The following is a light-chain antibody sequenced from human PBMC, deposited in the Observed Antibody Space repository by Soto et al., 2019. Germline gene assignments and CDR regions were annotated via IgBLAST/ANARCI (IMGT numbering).Light chain of an antibody. V-gene: IGKV3-15*01. CDR2: DAS. CDR3: QQYNDWPLT. CDR1: QSVSSK. J-gene: IGKJ4*01. Sequence: EIVMTQAPGTVSVSPGGRATLSCRATQSVSSKLAWYQQKPVQVPRLLIYDASNRATGVPARFSGSGSGTEFTLTISTLQSEDFAVYYCQQYNDWPLTFGGGTKVDIK.